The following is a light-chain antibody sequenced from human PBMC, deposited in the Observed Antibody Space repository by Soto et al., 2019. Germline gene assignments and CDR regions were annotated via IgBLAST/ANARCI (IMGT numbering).Light chain of an antibody. J-gene: IGKJ5*01. V-gene: IGKV1-5*01. CDR1: QSIRSY. CDR3: QQYSRYSIT. Sequence: DIQMTQSPSTLPASVGDRVTITCRASQSIRSYLAWYQQKPGKAPNLLIYDASKLESGVPPRFSGSGSGTEFTLTISSLQPDDFATYFCQQYSRYSITFGQGTRLEIK. CDR2: DAS.